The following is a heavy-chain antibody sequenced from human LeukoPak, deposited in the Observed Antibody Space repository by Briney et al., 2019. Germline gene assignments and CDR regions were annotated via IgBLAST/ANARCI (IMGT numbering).Heavy chain of an antibody. CDR2: ITGGGGST. Sequence: GGSLRLSCAASGFTFDDYAMYWVRQAPGKGLEWVSLITGGGGSTYYADSVKGRFTISRDNSKNSLYLQMNSLTTEDTALYYCAKDGLGQWLVIYYWGQGTLVTVSS. CDR3: AKDGLGQWLVIYY. V-gene: IGHV3-43*02. CDR1: GFTFDDYA. J-gene: IGHJ4*02. D-gene: IGHD6-19*01.